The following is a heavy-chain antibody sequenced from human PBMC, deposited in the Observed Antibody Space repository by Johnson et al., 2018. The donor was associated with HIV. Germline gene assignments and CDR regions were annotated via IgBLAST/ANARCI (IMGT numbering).Heavy chain of an antibody. CDR3: ARSSSTAAPGRDAFDI. CDR1: GFTFSSYD. Sequence: EQLVESGGGLVQPGGSLRLSCAASGFTFSSYDMHWVRQAPGKGLEWVSAIGTAGDTYYPGSVTGRFTISRENAKNSLYLQMNSLRAGDTAVYYCARSSSTAAPGRDAFDIWGQGTMVTVSS. CDR2: IGTAGDT. V-gene: IGHV3-13*01. D-gene: IGHD6-13*01. J-gene: IGHJ3*02.